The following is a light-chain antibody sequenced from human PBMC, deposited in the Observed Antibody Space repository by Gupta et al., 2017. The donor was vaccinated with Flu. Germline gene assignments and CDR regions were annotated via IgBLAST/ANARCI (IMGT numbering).Light chain of an antibody. CDR1: QSVSSY. J-gene: IGKJ4*01. CDR3: QQRSNWPPLT. Sequence: EIVVKQSPATLSLSTGERATLSCRASQSVSSYLAWYQQKPGQAPRLLIYDASNRATGIPARFSGSGSGTDFTLTISSLEPEDFAVYYCQQRSNWPPLTFGGGTKVEIK. V-gene: IGKV3-11*01. CDR2: DAS.